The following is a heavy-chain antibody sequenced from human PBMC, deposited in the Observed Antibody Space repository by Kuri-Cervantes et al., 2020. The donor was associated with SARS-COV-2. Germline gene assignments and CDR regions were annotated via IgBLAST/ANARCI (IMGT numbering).Heavy chain of an antibody. CDR1: GGSFNNYY. Sequence: SQTLSLTCAVYGGSFNNYYWNWIRQPPGKGLEWIGEINHTGSTNYNPSLKSRLTMSLDMSKSQFSLKLNSVTAADTAVYYCARDSRSYYQVLLDHFYYSYMEVWGKGTTVTVSS. J-gene: IGHJ6*03. D-gene: IGHD1-26*01. CDR2: INHTGST. CDR3: ARDSRSYYQVLLDHFYYSYMEV. V-gene: IGHV4-34*01.